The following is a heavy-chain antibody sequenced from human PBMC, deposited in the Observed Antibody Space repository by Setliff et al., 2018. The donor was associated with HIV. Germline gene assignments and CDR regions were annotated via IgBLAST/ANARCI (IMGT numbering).Heavy chain of an antibody. J-gene: IGHJ4*02. CDR1: GGSISNSNW. CDR3: AREATYYYDGSGYYYFDY. Sequence: TCAVSGGSISNSNWWSWVRQPPGKGLEWIGEINHSGSTNYNPSLKSRVTISVDTSKNQFSLKLSSVTAADTAVYYCAREATYYYDGSGYYYFDYWGRGTLVTVSS. CDR2: INHSGST. V-gene: IGHV4-4*02. D-gene: IGHD3-22*01.